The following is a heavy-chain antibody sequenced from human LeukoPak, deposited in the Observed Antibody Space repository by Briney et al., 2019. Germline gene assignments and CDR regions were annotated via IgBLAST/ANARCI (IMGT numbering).Heavy chain of an antibody. CDR2: ISGSGGST. CDR3: AKDPIVVVVAGNWFDP. V-gene: IGHV3-23*01. Sequence: ETLSLTCIVSGDSISSYYWSWVRQAPGKGLEWVSAISGSGGSTYYADSVKGRFTISRDNSKNTLYLQMNSLRAEDTAVYYCAKDPIVVVVAGNWFDPWGQGTLVTVSS. D-gene: IGHD2-15*01. CDR1: GDSISSYY. J-gene: IGHJ5*02.